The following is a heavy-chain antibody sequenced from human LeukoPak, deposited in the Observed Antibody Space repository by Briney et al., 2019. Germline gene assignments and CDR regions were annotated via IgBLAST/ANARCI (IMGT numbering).Heavy chain of an antibody. Sequence: VQPGGSLRLSCTASGFTVSSDYMSWVRQAPGKGLEWVSVVYSGGNTYYADSVKGRFTISRDNSKNTLYLQMNSLRAEDTAVYYCARDFMATITDYWGQGTLVTVSS. D-gene: IGHD5-24*01. V-gene: IGHV3-66*01. CDR3: ARDFMATITDY. J-gene: IGHJ4*02. CDR1: GFTVSSDY. CDR2: VYSGGNT.